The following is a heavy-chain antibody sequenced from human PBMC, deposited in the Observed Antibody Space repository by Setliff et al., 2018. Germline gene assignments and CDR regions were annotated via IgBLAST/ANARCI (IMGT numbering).Heavy chain of an antibody. CDR3: ARDDSNDYYDFWSGYSDAFDI. D-gene: IGHD3-3*01. V-gene: IGHV3-7*01. CDR1: GFTFSSYW. CDR2: IKQDGSEK. J-gene: IGHJ3*02. Sequence: GGSLRLSCAASGFTFSSYWMSWVRQAPGKGLEWVANIKQDGSEKYYVDSVKGRFTISRDNAKNSLYLQMNSLRAEDTAVYYCARDDSNDYYDFWSGYSDAFDIWGQGTMVTVSS.